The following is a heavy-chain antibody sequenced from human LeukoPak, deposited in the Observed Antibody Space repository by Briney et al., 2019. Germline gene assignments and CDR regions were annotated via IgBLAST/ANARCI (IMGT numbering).Heavy chain of an antibody. Sequence: ASVKVSCKASGYTFTGYYMHWVRQAPGQGLEWMGWINPNSGGTNYAQKFQGRVTMTRDTSISTAYMELSRLRSDDTAVYYCARDPGDCSGGSWYFWDYWGQGTLVTVSS. CDR1: GYTFTGYY. CDR3: ARDPGDCSGGSWYFWDY. D-gene: IGHD2-15*01. CDR2: INPNSGGT. J-gene: IGHJ4*02. V-gene: IGHV1-2*02.